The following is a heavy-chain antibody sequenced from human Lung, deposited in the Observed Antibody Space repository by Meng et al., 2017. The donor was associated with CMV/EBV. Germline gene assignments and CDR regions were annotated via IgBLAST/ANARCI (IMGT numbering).Heavy chain of an antibody. Sequence: SXTLSLTCTVSGGSISSYYWSWIRQSPGKGLDWIGFMNYRGSSNYNPSLKSRVTISVDTSKNQFSLKLTSVTAADTAVYYCARDFATGPRGDYFDYWGHGXLVTVSS. J-gene: IGHJ4*01. D-gene: IGHD3-16*01. V-gene: IGHV4-59*13. CDR1: GGSISSYY. CDR3: ARDFATGPRGDYFDY. CDR2: MNYRGSS.